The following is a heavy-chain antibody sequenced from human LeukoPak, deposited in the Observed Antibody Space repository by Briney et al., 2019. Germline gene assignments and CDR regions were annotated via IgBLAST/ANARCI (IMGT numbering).Heavy chain of an antibody. D-gene: IGHD2-15*01. CDR3: ARSPGGYPYYYMDV. V-gene: IGHV1-2*02. CDR1: GYTFTGYY. Sequence: GASVKVSCKASGYTFTGYYMHWVRQAPGQGLEWMGWINPKSGGINYAQKFQGRVTMTRDTSISTAYMEVTRLRSDDTAVYYCARSPGGYPYYYMDVWGKGTTVTVSS. CDR2: INPKSGGI. J-gene: IGHJ6*03.